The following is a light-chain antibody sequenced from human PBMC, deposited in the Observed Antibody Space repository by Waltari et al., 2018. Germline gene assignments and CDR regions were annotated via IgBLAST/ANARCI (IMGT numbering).Light chain of an antibody. V-gene: IGKV1-39*01. CDR3: QQSYNNPLT. J-gene: IGKJ4*01. Sequence: DIQMTQSPSSLYAFVGERVTITCRASQIISNYLNWYQQKPGKAPKLLIYAASSLQSGVPPRFSGSGSGTDFSLTISSLQPEDFGTYYCQQSYNNPLTFGGGTRVEIK. CDR2: AAS. CDR1: QIISNY.